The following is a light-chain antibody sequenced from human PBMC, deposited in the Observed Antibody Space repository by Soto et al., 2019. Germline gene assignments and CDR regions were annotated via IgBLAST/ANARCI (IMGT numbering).Light chain of an antibody. CDR3: SSYAGSNNLV. Sequence: QSLLTQPPSASGSPGQSVTISCTGTSSDVGVYNFVSWYQQHPGKAPKLMIYEVSKRPSGVPDRFSGSKSGNTASLTVSGLQAEDEADYYCSSYAGSNNLVFGGGTKVTVL. J-gene: IGLJ2*01. V-gene: IGLV2-8*01. CDR1: SSDVGVYNF. CDR2: EVS.